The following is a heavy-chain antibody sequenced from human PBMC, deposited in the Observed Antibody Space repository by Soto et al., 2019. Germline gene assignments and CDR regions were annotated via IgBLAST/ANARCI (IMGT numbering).Heavy chain of an antibody. Sequence: SETLSLTCAVYGGSFSGYYWSWIRQPPGKGLEWIGEIYHSGSTNYNPSLKSRVTISVDKSKNQFSLKLSSVTAADTAVYYCARVGATTYYFDYWGQGTLVTVSS. J-gene: IGHJ4*02. CDR1: GGSFSGYY. V-gene: IGHV4-34*01. CDR2: IYHSGST. CDR3: ARVGATTYYFDY. D-gene: IGHD1-26*01.